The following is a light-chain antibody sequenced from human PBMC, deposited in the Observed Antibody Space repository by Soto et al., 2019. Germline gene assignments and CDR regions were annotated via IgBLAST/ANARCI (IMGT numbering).Light chain of an antibody. CDR2: AVS. CDR1: NNDIGSFNV. Sequence: QSALTQPASVSGSPGQSITISCTGSNNDIGSFNVVSWYQQHPGKAPKLIIYAVSKRPSGVSDRFSGSKSGNTASLTISEVQAEDESAYYCCSYAGSSTSWVFGGGTKLTVL. J-gene: IGLJ3*02. V-gene: IGLV2-23*02. CDR3: CSYAGSSTSWV.